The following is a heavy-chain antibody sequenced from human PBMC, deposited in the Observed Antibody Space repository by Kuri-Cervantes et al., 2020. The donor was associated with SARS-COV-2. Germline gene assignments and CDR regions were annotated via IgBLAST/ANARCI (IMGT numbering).Heavy chain of an antibody. D-gene: IGHD5-12*01. CDR1: GFTFSSYS. J-gene: IGHJ6*02. CDR2: ISSSSSYI. V-gene: IGHV3-21*01. CDR3: AREARNIVWDYYYSMDV. Sequence: GGSLRLSCAASGFTFSSYSMNWVRQAPGKGLEWVSSISSSSSYIYYADSVKGRFTISRDNAKNSLYLQMNSLRAEDTAVYYCAREARNIVWDYYYSMDVWGQGATVTVSS.